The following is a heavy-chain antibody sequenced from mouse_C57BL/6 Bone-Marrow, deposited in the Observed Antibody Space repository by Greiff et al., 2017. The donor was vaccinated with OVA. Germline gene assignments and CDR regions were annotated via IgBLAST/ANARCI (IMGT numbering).Heavy chain of an antibody. CDR2: INPNNGGT. CDR3: VRRNYYCSSPFAY. V-gene: IGHV1-26*01. CDR1: GYTFTDYY. D-gene: IGHD1-1*01. J-gene: IGHJ3*01. Sequence: EVQLQQSGPELVKPGASVKMSCKASGYTFTDYYMNWVKQSHGQSLEWIGDINPNNGGTSYNQKFKGKATLTVDKSSSTAYMELRSQTSEDSAVYYSVRRNYYCSSPFAYWGQGTLITVSA.